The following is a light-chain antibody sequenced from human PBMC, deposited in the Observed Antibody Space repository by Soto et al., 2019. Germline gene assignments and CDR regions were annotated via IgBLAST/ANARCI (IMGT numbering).Light chain of an antibody. CDR1: HSVSSY. CDR3: HQRSNWPPIT. V-gene: IGKV3-11*01. CDR2: DIA. Sequence: EFVLTQSPATLSLSPGERATLSCRASHSVSSYLAWYQQKPGQAARLLIYDIANRATGIPARFSGSGSGTDVTLTISSIEPEDFFVYYCHQRSNWPPITFGQGTRLEIK. J-gene: IGKJ5*01.